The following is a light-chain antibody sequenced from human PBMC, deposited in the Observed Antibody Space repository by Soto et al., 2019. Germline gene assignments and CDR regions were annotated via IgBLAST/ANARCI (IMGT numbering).Light chain of an antibody. CDR2: VAS. J-gene: IGKJ1*01. Sequence: EIVMTQSPATLSVSPGERATLSCRASQSVSSNLAWYQQKPGQTPKLLIYVASTRATGIPARFSGSGSGTEFTLTISSLQSEDFAVYYCQKYDSAPWTFGQGTKVEIK. V-gene: IGKV3-15*01. CDR1: QSVSSN. CDR3: QKYDSAPWT.